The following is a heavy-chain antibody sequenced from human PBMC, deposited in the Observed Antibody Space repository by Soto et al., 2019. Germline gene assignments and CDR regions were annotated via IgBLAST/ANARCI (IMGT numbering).Heavy chain of an antibody. V-gene: IGHV1-18*01. Sequence: QVQLVQSGAEVKKPGASVKVSCKASGYTFTSYGINWVRQAPGQGLERMGWISAYNGNTNYAQKLQGRVTMTTDTSTSTAYMELRSLRSDDTAVYYCARDRIRGYYDSSGTLDYWGQGTLVTVSS. J-gene: IGHJ4*02. D-gene: IGHD3-22*01. CDR3: ARDRIRGYYDSSGTLDY. CDR1: GYTFTSYG. CDR2: ISAYNGNT.